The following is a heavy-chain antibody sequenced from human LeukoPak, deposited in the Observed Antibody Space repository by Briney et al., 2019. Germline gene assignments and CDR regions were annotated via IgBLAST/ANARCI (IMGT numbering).Heavy chain of an antibody. V-gene: IGHV4-59*01. Sequence: SETLSPTCTVSGGSISSYYWSWIRQPPGKGLEWIGYIYYSGSTNYNPSLKSRVTISVDTSKNQFSLKLSSVTAADTAVYYCARDSGYNYFDYWGQGTLVTVSS. CDR1: GGSISSYY. D-gene: IGHD5-12*01. CDR3: ARDSGYNYFDY. J-gene: IGHJ4*02. CDR2: IYYSGST.